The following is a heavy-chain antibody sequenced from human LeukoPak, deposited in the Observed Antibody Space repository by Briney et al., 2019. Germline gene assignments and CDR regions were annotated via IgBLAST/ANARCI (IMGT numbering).Heavy chain of an antibody. D-gene: IGHD2-8*01. CDR2: IYTSGST. CDR1: GDSISSGYY. J-gene: IGHJ4*02. V-gene: IGHV4-4*07. CDR3: ARDDLVLMVYAPPQGY. Sequence: SETLSLTCGVSGDSISSGYYWSWIRQPAGKGLEWIGRIYTSGSTNYNPSLKSRVTMSVDTSKNQFSLKLSSVTAADTAVYYCARDDLVLMVYAPPQGYWGQGTLVTVSS.